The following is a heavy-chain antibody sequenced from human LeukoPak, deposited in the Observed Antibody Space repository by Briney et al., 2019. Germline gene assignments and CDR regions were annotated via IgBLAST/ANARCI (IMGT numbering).Heavy chain of an antibody. Sequence: PSGTLSLTCAVSGGSISNFNWWSWVRQPPGKGLEWIGEIYYSGTTNYNPSLKSRVTVSVDKSRNQFSLKLSSVTAADTAVYYCARGGGTVISSNAFDIWGQGTMVTVPS. V-gene: IGHV4-4*02. J-gene: IGHJ3*02. CDR1: GGSISNFNW. CDR2: IYYSGTT. CDR3: ARGGGTVISSNAFDI. D-gene: IGHD1-1*01.